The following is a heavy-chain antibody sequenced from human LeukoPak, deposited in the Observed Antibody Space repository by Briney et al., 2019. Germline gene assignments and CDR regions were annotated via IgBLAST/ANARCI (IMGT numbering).Heavy chain of an antibody. D-gene: IGHD2-15*01. V-gene: IGHV4-59*01. CDR1: GGSTSSYY. Sequence: SETLSLTCTVSGGSTSSYYWSWIRQPPGKGLEWIGYIYYSGSTNYNPSLKSRVTISVDTSKNQFSLKLSSVTAADTAVYYCARALPYYCSGGSCPFDYWGQGTLVTVSS. CDR3: ARALPYYCSGGSCPFDY. CDR2: IYYSGST. J-gene: IGHJ4*02.